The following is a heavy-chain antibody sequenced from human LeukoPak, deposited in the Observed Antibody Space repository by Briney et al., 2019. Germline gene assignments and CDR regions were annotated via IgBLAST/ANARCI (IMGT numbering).Heavy chain of an antibody. CDR1: GGSISSYY. CDR3: ARDSAVAGPGVPGY. CDR2: IYYSGST. V-gene: IGHV4-59*01. Sequence: TSETLSLTCTVSGGSISSYYWSWIRQPPGKGLEWIGYIYYSGSTNYNPSLKSRVTISVDTSKNQFSLKLSSVTAADTAVYYCARDSAVAGPGVPGYWGQGTLVTVSS. J-gene: IGHJ4*02. D-gene: IGHD6-19*01.